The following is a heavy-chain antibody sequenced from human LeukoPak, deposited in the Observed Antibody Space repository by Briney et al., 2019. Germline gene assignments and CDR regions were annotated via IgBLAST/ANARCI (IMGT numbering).Heavy chain of an antibody. Sequence: GGSLRLSCAASGFTFSSYSMTWVRQAPGKGLEWVSSISSSSSYIYYADSVKGRFTISRDNAKNSLYLQMNSLRAEDTAVYYCARDSGKGTTLPHWGQGTLVTVSS. V-gene: IGHV3-21*01. J-gene: IGHJ4*02. CDR1: GFTFSSYS. D-gene: IGHD1-26*01. CDR3: ARDSGKGTTLPH. CDR2: ISSSSSYI.